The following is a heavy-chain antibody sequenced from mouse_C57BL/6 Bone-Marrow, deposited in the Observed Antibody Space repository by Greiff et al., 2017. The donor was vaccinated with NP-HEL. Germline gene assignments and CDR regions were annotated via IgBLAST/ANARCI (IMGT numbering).Heavy chain of an antibody. CDR2: IWSGGST. CDR3: AGLYDRGYFDD. V-gene: IGHV2-2*01. CDR1: GFSLTSYG. D-gene: IGHD1-1*01. J-gene: IGHJ1*03. Sequence: QVHVKQSGPGLVQPSQSLSISCTVSGFSLTSYGVHWVRQSPGQGLEWLGVIWSGGSTDYYVAFFSRLTIRKDNSKCQVFFKMNSLQADDAAIYYCAGLYDRGYFDDWGKGTTVTVSA.